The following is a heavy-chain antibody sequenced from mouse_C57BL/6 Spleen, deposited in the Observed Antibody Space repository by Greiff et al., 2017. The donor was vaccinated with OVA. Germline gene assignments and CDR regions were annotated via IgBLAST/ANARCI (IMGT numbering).Heavy chain of an antibody. V-gene: IGHV1-82*01. CDR2: IYPGDGDT. CDR3: ARDWDVCN. CDR1: GYAFSSSW. D-gene: IGHD4-1*01. Sequence: VQLQQSGPELVKPGASVKISCKASGYAFSSSWMNWVKQRPGKGLEWIGRIYPGDGDTNYNGKFKGKATLTADKSSSTAYMQLSSLTSEDSAVYFCARDWDVCNWGQGTTLTVSS. J-gene: IGHJ2*01.